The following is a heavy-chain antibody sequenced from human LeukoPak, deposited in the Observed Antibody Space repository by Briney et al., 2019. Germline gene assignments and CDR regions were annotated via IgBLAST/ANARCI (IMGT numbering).Heavy chain of an antibody. V-gene: IGHV1-46*01. J-gene: IGHJ4*02. D-gene: IGHD1-14*01. Sequence: ASVKVSCKASGYTFTSYYIHWVRQAPGQGLEWMGIINPSGGSTSYAQKFQGRVTMTRDTSTSTVYMELSSLRSEDTAVYYCARAINRRYYFDYWGQGTLVTVSS. CDR3: ARAINRRYYFDY. CDR1: GYTFTSYY. CDR2: INPSGGST.